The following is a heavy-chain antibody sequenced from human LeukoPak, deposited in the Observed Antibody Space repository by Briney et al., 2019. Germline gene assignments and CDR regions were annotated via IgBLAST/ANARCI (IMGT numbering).Heavy chain of an antibody. D-gene: IGHD6-13*01. Sequence: ASVKVSCKASGYSFTGYYIHWVRQAPGQGLEWMGWINPNSGGTYYAQKFQGRVTMTRDTSISTAYMELSRLRSDDTAVFYCARDPGSSYSSSWYDFYYMDVWAKGPRSPSP. CDR1: GYSFTGYY. CDR3: ARDPGSSYSSSWYDFYYMDV. J-gene: IGHJ6*03. CDR2: INPNSGGT. V-gene: IGHV1-2*02.